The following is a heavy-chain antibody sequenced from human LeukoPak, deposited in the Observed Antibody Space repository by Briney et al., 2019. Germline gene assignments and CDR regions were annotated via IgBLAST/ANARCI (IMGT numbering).Heavy chain of an antibody. CDR1: GLTFSSYA. CDR2: IGGRGYNT. D-gene: IGHD1-26*01. J-gene: IGHJ4*02. CDR3: AKEGIKESPREFDY. Sequence: GGSLRLSCAASGLTFSSYAMSWVRQAPGKGLEWVSSIGGRGYNTYYADSVKGRFTISRDNSKNTLHLQLSGLRAEDTALYYCAKEGIKESPREFDYWGQGSLVTVSS. V-gene: IGHV3-23*01.